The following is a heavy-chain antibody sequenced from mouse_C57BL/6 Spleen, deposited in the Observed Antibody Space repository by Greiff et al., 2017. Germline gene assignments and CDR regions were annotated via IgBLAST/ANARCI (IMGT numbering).Heavy chain of an antibody. J-gene: IGHJ3*01. V-gene: IGHV1-39*01. CDR3: AREHYGYDRAWFGY. CDR1: GYSFTDYN. D-gene: IGHD2-2*01. Sequence: EVQLQQSGPELVKPGASVKISCKASGYSFTDYNMNWVKQSNGKSLEWIGVINPNYGTTSYNQKFNGKATLTVDQSSSTAYMHLNILTSEDTAVYYGAREHYGYDRAWFGYWGQVTLVTVSA. CDR2: INPNYGTT.